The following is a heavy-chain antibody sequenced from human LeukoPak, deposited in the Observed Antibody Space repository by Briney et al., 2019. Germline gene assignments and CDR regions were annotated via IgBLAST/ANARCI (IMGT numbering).Heavy chain of an antibody. CDR2: IMQDGSEK. V-gene: IGHV3-7*01. J-gene: IGHJ4*02. Sequence: GGSLRLSCAASGFTFSTYWMTWVRQAPGKGLKWVANIMQDGSEKNYVDSVKGRFTISRDNAKNSLYLQMNSLRAEDTAVYYCARDNYGSGSYYTYFDYWGQGTLVTVSS. CDR3: ARDNYGSGSYYTYFDY. CDR1: GFTFSTYW. D-gene: IGHD3-10*01.